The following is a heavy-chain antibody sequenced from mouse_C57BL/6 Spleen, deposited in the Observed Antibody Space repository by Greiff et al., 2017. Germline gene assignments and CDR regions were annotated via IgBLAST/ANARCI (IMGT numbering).Heavy chain of an antibody. D-gene: IGHD1-1*01. Sequence: EVKLMESGGGLVKPGGSLKLSCAASGFTFSSYAMSWVRQTPEKRLEWVATISAGGSYTYYPDNVKGRFTISRDNAKNHLYLQMSHLTSENTAMYACERYDYGRSSPYAMDYWGQGTSVTVSS. CDR3: ERYDYGRSSPYAMDY. V-gene: IGHV5-4*03. J-gene: IGHJ4*01. CDR1: GFTFSSYA. CDR2: ISAGGSYT.